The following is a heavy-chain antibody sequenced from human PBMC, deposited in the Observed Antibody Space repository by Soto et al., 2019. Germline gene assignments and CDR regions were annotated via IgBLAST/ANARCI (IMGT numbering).Heavy chain of an antibody. CDR3: ARGPYRNTYNWFDS. CDR2: ISGSGLTI. D-gene: IGHD5-12*01. Sequence: GGSLRLSCADSGFIFSDYEINWVRQAPGKGLEWVSYISGSGLTIYYADSVKGRFTISRDNAKNSLYLQMNSLGVEDTAVYYCARGPYRNTYNWFDSWGQGTLVTVSS. J-gene: IGHJ5*02. CDR1: GFIFSDYE. V-gene: IGHV3-48*03.